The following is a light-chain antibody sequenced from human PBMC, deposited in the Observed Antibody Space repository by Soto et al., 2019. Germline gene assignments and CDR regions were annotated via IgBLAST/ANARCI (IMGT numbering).Light chain of an antibody. V-gene: IGKV3-20*01. CDR3: QQYGSSGT. J-gene: IGKJ1*01. Sequence: LSQSLGTLSLSPRERATLSCRASQSVSNNYLAWYQRKPRQAPGLLIYGASNRATGIPDRFSGSGSGTDFTLTISRLEHEDFAVYYCQQYGSSGTFGQGTKVDI. CDR1: QSVSNNY. CDR2: GAS.